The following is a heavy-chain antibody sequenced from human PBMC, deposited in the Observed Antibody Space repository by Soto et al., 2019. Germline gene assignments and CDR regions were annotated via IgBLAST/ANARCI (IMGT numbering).Heavy chain of an antibody. CDR1: GGTFSSYT. J-gene: IGHJ2*01. V-gene: IGHV1-69*02. Sequence: VQLVQSGAEVKKPGSSVKVSCKASGGTFSSYTISWVRQAPGQGLEWMGRIIPILGIANYAQKFQGRVTITADKSTSTAYMELSSLRSEDTAVYYCAIAYGDFNWYFDLWGRGTLVTVSS. CDR3: AIAYGDFNWYFDL. CDR2: IIPILGIA. D-gene: IGHD4-17*01.